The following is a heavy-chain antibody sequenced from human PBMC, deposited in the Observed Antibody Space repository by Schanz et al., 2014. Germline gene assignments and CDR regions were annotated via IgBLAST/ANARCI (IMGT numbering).Heavy chain of an antibody. CDR1: GFPFSNPF. J-gene: IGHJ6*02. V-gene: IGHV3-33*08. D-gene: IGHD1-26*01. Sequence: VQLLESGGGLVQPGGSLRLSCAASGFPFSNPFSNAWMSWVRQAPGKGLEWVAVIWYDGSNKDYADSVKGRFTISRDNSKNMLYLQMNSLRAEDTAVYYCASSSYRLLSYYYAMDVWGQGTTVTVSS. CDR3: ASSSYRLLSYYYAMDV. CDR2: IWYDGSNK.